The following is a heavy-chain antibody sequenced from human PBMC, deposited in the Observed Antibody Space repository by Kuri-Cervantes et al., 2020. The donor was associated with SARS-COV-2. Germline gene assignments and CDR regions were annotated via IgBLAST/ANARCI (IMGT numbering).Heavy chain of an antibody. CDR1: GYSISSGYY. Sequence: SETLSLTCTVSGYSISSGYYWGWIRQPPGKGLEWIGSIYHSGGTYYNPSLKSRVTISVDTSKNQFSLKLSSVTAADTAVYYCARVMSTSSIAARPRPYYFDYWGQGTLVTVSS. V-gene: IGHV4-38-2*02. D-gene: IGHD6-6*01. CDR2: IYHSGGT. CDR3: ARVMSTSSIAARPRPYYFDY. J-gene: IGHJ4*02.